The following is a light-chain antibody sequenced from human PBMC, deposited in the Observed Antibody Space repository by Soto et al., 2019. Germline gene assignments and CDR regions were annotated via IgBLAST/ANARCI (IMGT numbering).Light chain of an antibody. V-gene: IGLV2-23*02. J-gene: IGLJ1*01. CDR3: DSYAGRSTSV. CDR1: SSDVGSYNL. CDR2: EVT. Sequence: QSVLTQPASVSGSPGQSITISCTGTSSDVGSYNLVSWYQQHPGKAPKLMIYEVTKRPSGVSNRFSRSKSGNTASLTISGLQAEDEADYYCDSYAGRSTSVFGTGTKVTVL.